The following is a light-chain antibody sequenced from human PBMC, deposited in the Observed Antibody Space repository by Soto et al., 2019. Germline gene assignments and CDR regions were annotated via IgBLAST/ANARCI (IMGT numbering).Light chain of an antibody. CDR1: QSITNY. V-gene: IGKV1-39*01. CDR3: QQSDSTPPIT. Sequence: DLQMTQSPSSLSASVGDRVTITCRASQSITNYLNWYQQKPGEAPKLLIYAASSLQSGVPSRFSGSGSGTDFTLTISSLQPEDFATYYCQQSDSTPPITFGQGTRLEIK. CDR2: AAS. J-gene: IGKJ5*01.